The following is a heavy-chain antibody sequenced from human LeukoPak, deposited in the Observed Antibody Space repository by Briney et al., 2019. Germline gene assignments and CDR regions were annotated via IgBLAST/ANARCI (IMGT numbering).Heavy chain of an antibody. CDR1: GYTFTGYY. Sequence: ASVKVSCKTSGYTFTGYYIHWVRQAPGQGLEWIGWINPNSGGTNYAQKFQGRVTMTRDTSISIVYMELSRLRSDDTAVYYCVRDAGDYDFWSGYFGNHWFDPWGQGTLVTVSS. V-gene: IGHV1-2*02. CDR2: INPNSGGT. J-gene: IGHJ5*02. CDR3: VRDAGDYDFWSGYFGNHWFDP. D-gene: IGHD3-3*01.